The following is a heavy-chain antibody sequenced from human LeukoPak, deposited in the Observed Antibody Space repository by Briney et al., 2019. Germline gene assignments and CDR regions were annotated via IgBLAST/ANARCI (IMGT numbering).Heavy chain of an antibody. D-gene: IGHD5-12*01. CDR2: ISSGSSYI. V-gene: IGHV3-21*01. J-gene: IGHJ6*03. Sequence: TAGGSLRLSCAASGFIFSSYSMNWVRQAPGKGLEWVSSISSGSSYIYYADSVKGRFTISRDNAKNSLYLQMNSLSAEDTAVYYCAYTSGYDFSSYYYYYMDVWGKGTTVTVSS. CDR1: GFIFSSYS. CDR3: AYTSGYDFSSYYYYYMDV.